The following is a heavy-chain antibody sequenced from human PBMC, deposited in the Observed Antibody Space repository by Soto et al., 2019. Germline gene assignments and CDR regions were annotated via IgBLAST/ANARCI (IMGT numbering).Heavy chain of an antibody. CDR1: GFTFSNYA. Sequence: EVQGLESGGGLVQPGGSLRLCCAASGFTFSNYARSWVRQAPGKGLEWVSTIHGGGGYTHYPDSVKGRSTISRDNSRNKLFLQINSLRAEDTAVYYRAKNRGSGSYTNWNFDVWGRGTLVTVSS. J-gene: IGHJ2*01. CDR2: IHGGGGYT. D-gene: IGHD1-26*01. V-gene: IGHV3-23*01. CDR3: AKNRGSGSYTNWNFDV.